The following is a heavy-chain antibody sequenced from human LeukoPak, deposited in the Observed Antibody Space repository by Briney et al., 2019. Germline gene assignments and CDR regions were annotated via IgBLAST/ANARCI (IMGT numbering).Heavy chain of an antibody. CDR2: LIPVFHTP. Sequence: SVKVSCKASGGTFSSYIISWVRQAPGQGLEWMGRLIPVFHTPKYAQKFQGRVTITTDASTNTAYMELSSLRSEDTAVYYCARVGSGTYIDNFYMDVWGKGTTVIVSS. CDR3: ARVGSGTYIDNFYMDV. D-gene: IGHD1-1*01. J-gene: IGHJ6*03. CDR1: GGTFSSYI. V-gene: IGHV1-69*05.